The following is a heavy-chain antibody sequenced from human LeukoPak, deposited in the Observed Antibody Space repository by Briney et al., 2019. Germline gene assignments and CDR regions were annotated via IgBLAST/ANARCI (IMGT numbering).Heavy chain of an antibody. D-gene: IGHD3-9*01. Sequence: GASVKVSCKASGYTFTGYGISWVRQAPGQGLEWMGWISAYNGNTNYAQKLQGRVTMTTDTSTSTAYMELRSLRSDDTAVYYCARQLLRYFDWSLYYFDYWGQGTLVTVSS. J-gene: IGHJ4*02. CDR3: ARQLLRYFDWSLYYFDY. CDR1: GYTFTGYG. V-gene: IGHV1-18*01. CDR2: ISAYNGNT.